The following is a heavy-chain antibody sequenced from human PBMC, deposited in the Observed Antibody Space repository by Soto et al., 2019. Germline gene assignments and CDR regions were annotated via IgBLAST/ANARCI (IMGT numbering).Heavy chain of an antibody. CDR2: ISYDESNK. J-gene: IGHJ4*02. D-gene: IGHD3-3*01. CDR3: AKDDRARYSDYWSGYATSFDF. CDR1: GFTFSTYG. Sequence: QVQLVESGGGVVQPGRSLRLSCAASGFTFSTYGMHWVRQAPGKGLEWVAAISYDESNKFYAYSVKGRFVISRDNSKNTLYLQMNSLTAEDTAVYYCAKDDRARYSDYWSGYATSFDFWGQGTPVTVSS. V-gene: IGHV3-30*18.